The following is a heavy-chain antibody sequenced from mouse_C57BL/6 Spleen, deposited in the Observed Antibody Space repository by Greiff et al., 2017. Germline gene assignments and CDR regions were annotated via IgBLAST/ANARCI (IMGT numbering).Heavy chain of an antibody. Sequence: QVQLQQSGPGLVQPSPSLSITCTVSGFSLTNYGVHWVRQSPGKGLEWLGVIWSGGSTDYNAAFISSLIISKDNAKSQVFFKMNSLQADDTAIYYCARNCRNCYYPDFDYWGQGTTLTVSS. J-gene: IGHJ2*01. CDR2: IWSGGST. CDR1: GFSLTNYG. V-gene: IGHV2-2*01. CDR3: ARNCRNCYYPDFDY. D-gene: IGHD2-3*01.